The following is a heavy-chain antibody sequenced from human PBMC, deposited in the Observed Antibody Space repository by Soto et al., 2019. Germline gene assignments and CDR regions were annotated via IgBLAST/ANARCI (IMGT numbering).Heavy chain of an antibody. CDR2: ISGSGGST. J-gene: IGHJ3*02. CDR1: GFTFSSYA. Sequence: EVQLLESGGGLVQPGGSLRLSCAASGFTFSSYAMSWVRQAPGKGLEWVSAISGSGGSTYYADSVKGRFTISRDNSKNTLYLKMNSLRAEDTAVYYCAKTRSGWYDAFDIWGQGTMVTVSS. V-gene: IGHV3-23*01. CDR3: AKTRSGWYDAFDI. D-gene: IGHD6-19*01.